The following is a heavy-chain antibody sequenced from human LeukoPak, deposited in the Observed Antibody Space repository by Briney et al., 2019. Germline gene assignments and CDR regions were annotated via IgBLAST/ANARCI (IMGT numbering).Heavy chain of an antibody. CDR2: IKSKTDGGTT. CDR3: ARDLRTTPSFWFDP. Sequence: PGGSLRLSCAASGFTFSNAWMSWVRQAPGKGLEWVGRIKSKTDGGTTDYAAPVKGRFTISRDDSKNTLYLQMNSLRAEDTAVYYCARDLRTTPSFWFDPWGQGTLVTVSS. D-gene: IGHD4-11*01. V-gene: IGHV3-15*01. CDR1: GFTFSNAW. J-gene: IGHJ5*02.